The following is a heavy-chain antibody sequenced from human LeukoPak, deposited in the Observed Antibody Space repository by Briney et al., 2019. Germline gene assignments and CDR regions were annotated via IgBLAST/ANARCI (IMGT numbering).Heavy chain of an antibody. CDR2: IWYDGSNK. V-gene: IGHV3-33*08. CDR3: ARDSARRWGFFDY. Sequence: GRSLRLSCAASGFTFDDYAMHWVRQAPGKGLEWVAVIWYDGSNKYYADSVKGRFTISRDNSKNTLYLQMNSLRAEDTAVYYCARDSARRWGFFDYWGQGTLVTVSS. J-gene: IGHJ4*02. CDR1: GFTFDDYA. D-gene: IGHD6-6*01.